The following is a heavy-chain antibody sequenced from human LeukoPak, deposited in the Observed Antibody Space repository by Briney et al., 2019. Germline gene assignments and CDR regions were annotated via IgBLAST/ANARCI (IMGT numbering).Heavy chain of an antibody. V-gene: IGHV3-7*01. CDR2: IKQDGSEK. D-gene: IGHD3-10*01. CDR1: GFTFSSYW. CDR3: ARALVGITMVRGVIGYFDY. Sequence: PGGSLRLSCAASGFTFSSYWMSWVRQAPGKGLEWVANIKQDGSEKYYVDSVKGRFTISRDNAKNSLYLQMNRLRAEDTAVYYCARALVGITMVRGVIGYFDYWGQGTLVTVSS. J-gene: IGHJ4*02.